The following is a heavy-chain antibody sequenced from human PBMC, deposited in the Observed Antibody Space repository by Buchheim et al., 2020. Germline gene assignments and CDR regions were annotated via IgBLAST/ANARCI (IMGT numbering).Heavy chain of an antibody. CDR1: GFTFSSYG. V-gene: IGHV3-33*01. J-gene: IGHJ6*02. D-gene: IGHD3-3*01. CDR3: AREYVLRFLEWPPLPDYYYYGMDV. CDR2: IWYDGSNK. Sequence: QVQLVESGGGVVQPGRSLRLSCAASGFTFSSYGMHWVRQAPGKGLEWVAVIWYDGSNKYYADSVKGRFTISRDNSKNTLYLQMNSLRAEDTAVYYCAREYVLRFLEWPPLPDYYYYGMDVWGQGTT.